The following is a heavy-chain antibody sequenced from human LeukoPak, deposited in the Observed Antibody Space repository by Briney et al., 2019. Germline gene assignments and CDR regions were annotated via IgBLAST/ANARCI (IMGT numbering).Heavy chain of an antibody. CDR3: ARDYYGSGSYSYDALDI. CDR2: VDPEDGET. CDR1: GYTFTDYY. V-gene: IGHV1-69-2*01. J-gene: IGHJ3*02. Sequence: ASVKVSCKVSGYTFTDYYMHWVQQAPGKGLEWMGLVDPEDGETIYAEKFQGRVTITADTSTDTAYMELSSLRSEDTAVYYCARDYYGSGSYSYDALDIWGQGTMVTVSS. D-gene: IGHD3-10*01.